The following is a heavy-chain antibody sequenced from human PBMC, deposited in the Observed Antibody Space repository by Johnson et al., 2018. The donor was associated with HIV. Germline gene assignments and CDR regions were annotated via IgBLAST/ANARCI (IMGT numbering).Heavy chain of an antibody. D-gene: IGHD1-26*01. Sequence: QVQLVESGGGVVQPGRSLRLSCAASGFTFSNYDMHWVRQAPGKGLEWVAVISYDGNNKYYADSVKGRFTISRDNSKNTLYLQMNSLRAEDTAVYYCARDAPDSGSYHAFDIWGQGTMVTVSS. CDR3: ARDAPDSGSYHAFDI. V-gene: IGHV3-30-3*01. J-gene: IGHJ3*02. CDR1: GFTFSNYD. CDR2: ISYDGNNK.